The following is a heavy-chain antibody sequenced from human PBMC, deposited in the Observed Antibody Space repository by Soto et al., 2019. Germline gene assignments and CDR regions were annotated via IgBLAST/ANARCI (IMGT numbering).Heavy chain of an antibody. J-gene: IGHJ4*02. CDR2: IYYSGST. CDR3: ARLELRLGSYFDY. CDR1: GGSISSSTYY. V-gene: IGHV4-39*01. Sequence: QLQLQESGPGLVKPSETLSLTCTVSGGSISSSTYYWGWIRQPPGKGLEWIGNIYYSGSTYYNPSLKSRVTISVDTSKNQFALKLSSVTAADTAVYYCARLELRLGSYFDYWGQGTLVTVSS. D-gene: IGHD5-12*01.